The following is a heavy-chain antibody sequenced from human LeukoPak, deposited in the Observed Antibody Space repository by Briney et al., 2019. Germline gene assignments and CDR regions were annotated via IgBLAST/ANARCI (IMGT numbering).Heavy chain of an antibody. D-gene: IGHD2-2*01. J-gene: IGHJ4*02. CDR2: IYPGDSDT. CDR3: ARRDCSSTSCYGVDY. CDR1: GYSFTSYW. V-gene: IGHV5-51*01. Sequence: GESLKISRKGSGYSFTSYWIGWVRQMPGKGLEWMGIIYPGDSDTRYSPSFQGQVTISADKSISTAYLQWSSLKASDTAMYYCARRDCSSTSCYGVDYWGQGTLVTVSS.